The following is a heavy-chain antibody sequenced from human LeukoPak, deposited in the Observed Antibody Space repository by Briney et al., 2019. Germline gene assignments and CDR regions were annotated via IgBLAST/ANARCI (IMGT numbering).Heavy chain of an antibody. Sequence: GGSLRLSCAASGFTFSSYSMNWVRQAPGKGLEWVSSISSSSSYIYYADSVKGRFTISRDNAKNLLYLQMNSLRAEDTAVYYCARDGGSSWYEYYYYYGMDVWGQGTTVTVSS. CDR1: GFTFSSYS. V-gene: IGHV3-21*01. CDR2: ISSSSSYI. CDR3: ARDGGSSWYEYYYYYGMDV. J-gene: IGHJ6*02. D-gene: IGHD6-13*01.